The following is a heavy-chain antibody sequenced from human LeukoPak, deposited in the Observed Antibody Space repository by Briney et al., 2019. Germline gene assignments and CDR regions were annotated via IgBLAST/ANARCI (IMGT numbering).Heavy chain of an antibody. V-gene: IGHV3-11*04. J-gene: IGHJ5*02. D-gene: IGHD5-18*01. CDR2: ISSSGSTI. CDR1: GFTFSDYY. CDR3: ARGNKGTAMVMMWFDP. Sequence: PGGSLRLSCAASGFTFSDYYMSWIRQAPGKGLEWVSYISSSGSTIYYADSVKGRFIISRDNAKNSLYLQMNSLRAEDTAVYYCARGNKGTAMVMMWFDPWGQGTLVTVSS.